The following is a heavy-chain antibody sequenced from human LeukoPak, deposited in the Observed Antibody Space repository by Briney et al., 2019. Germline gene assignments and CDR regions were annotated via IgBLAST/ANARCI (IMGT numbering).Heavy chain of an antibody. Sequence: GASVKVSCKASGYTFISYDINWVRQASGQGLECMGWMNPNSGNTGYAQKFQGRVTMTRNTSISTAYMELSSLRSEDTAVYYCARSLQWLGYAFDIWGQGTMVTVSS. CDR3: ARSLQWLGYAFDI. D-gene: IGHD6-19*01. CDR2: MNPNSGNT. CDR1: GYTFISYD. V-gene: IGHV1-8*01. J-gene: IGHJ3*02.